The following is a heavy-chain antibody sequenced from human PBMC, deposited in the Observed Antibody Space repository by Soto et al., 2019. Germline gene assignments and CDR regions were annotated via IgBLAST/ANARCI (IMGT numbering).Heavy chain of an antibody. V-gene: IGHV3-66*01. D-gene: IGHD3-16*01. CDR2: IYSGGST. CDR3: ARAENWAAFDI. Sequence: GGSLRLSCAASGFTVSSNYMSWVRQAPGKGLEWVSVIYSGGSTYYADSVKGRFTISRDNSKNTLYLQMNSLRAEDTAVYYCARAENWAAFDIWGQGTMVTVSS. CDR1: GFTVSSNY. J-gene: IGHJ3*02.